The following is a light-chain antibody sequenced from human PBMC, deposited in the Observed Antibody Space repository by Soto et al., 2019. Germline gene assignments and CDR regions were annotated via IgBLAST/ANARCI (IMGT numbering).Light chain of an antibody. CDR1: QDMSYY. CDR3: QQYDNLIT. V-gene: IGKV1-33*01. CDR2: DAS. J-gene: IGKJ5*01. Sequence: DIQMTQSPSSLSASVGDRVTITCQASQDMSYYLNWYQQKPGKAPNSLIYDASNLETGVPSTFNESGSEKDLTFIISSLQPEDIATYYCQQYDNLITFGQGTRLEIK.